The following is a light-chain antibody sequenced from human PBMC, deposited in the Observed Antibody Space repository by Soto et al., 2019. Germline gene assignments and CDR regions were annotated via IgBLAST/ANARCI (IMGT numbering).Light chain of an antibody. V-gene: IGKV1-17*01. Sequence: DIQMTQSPSSMSASVGDRVTITCRASQGITNEFGWYQQKQGKAPKRLIYAASSLQSGVPSRFSGSGSGTEFTLTSSSLQPEDFATYDCLQHNSYPYSFDQGTKLEIK. J-gene: IGKJ2*01. CDR1: QGITNE. CDR2: AAS. CDR3: LQHNSYPYS.